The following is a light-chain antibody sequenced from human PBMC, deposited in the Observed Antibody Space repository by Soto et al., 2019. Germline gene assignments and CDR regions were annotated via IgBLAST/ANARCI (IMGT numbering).Light chain of an antibody. Sequence: QSVLTQPPSASGSPGQSVTISCTGTSSDIGGYDYVSWYQQHPGKAPKLMIYEVSNRPSGVSNRFSGSKSGNTASLTISELQAEDEADYYCSSYTSRSTPVFGGGTKVTVL. J-gene: IGLJ2*01. CDR1: SSDIGGYDY. CDR3: SSYTSRSTPV. V-gene: IGLV2-14*01. CDR2: EVS.